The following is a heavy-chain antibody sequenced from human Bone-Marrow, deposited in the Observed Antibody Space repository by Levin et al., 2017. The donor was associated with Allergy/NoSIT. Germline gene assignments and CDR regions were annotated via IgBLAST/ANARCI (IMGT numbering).Heavy chain of an antibody. CDR1: GFTLSHYW. Sequence: GGSLRLSCVASGFTLSHYWMTWVRQAPGKGLEWVAKIKPDGSDKFYADSLKGRLTISRDNTRQSLSLQLNNLRAEDTAVYYCARDSFSTSSGLDYYYGMDVWGQGTTVTVSS. D-gene: IGHD2-2*01. CDR3: ARDSFSTSSGLDYYYGMDV. CDR2: IKPDGSDK. J-gene: IGHJ6*02. V-gene: IGHV3-7*01.